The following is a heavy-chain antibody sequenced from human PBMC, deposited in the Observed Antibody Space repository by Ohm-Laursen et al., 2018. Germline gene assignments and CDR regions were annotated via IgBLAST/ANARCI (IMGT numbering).Heavy chain of an antibody. CDR2: IYSGGST. CDR1: GFTVSNDY. V-gene: IGHV3-66*01. CDR3: ASTRFYDSSGYDEYYFDY. J-gene: IGHJ4*02. D-gene: IGHD3-22*01. Sequence: SLRLSCTASGFTVSNDYMSWVRQAPGKGLEWVSVIYSGGSTYYADSVKGRFTISRDNSKNTLYLQMNSLRAEDTAVYYCASTRFYDSSGYDEYYFDYWGQGTLVTVSS.